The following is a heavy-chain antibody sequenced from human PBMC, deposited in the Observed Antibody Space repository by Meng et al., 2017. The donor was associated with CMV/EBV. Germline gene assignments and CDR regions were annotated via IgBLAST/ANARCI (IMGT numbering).Heavy chain of an antibody. Sequence: ASVKVSCKASGYTFTGHYMHWVRQAPGQGLEWMGWINPNSGGTNYAQKFQGRVTMTRDTSISTAHMELSRLRSNDTAVYYCASGQYCSSTSCYGYYYYGMDVWGQGTTVTVSS. CDR3: ASGQYCSSTSCYGYYYYGMDV. CDR2: INPNSGGT. J-gene: IGHJ6*02. D-gene: IGHD2-2*01. V-gene: IGHV1-2*02. CDR1: GYTFTGHY.